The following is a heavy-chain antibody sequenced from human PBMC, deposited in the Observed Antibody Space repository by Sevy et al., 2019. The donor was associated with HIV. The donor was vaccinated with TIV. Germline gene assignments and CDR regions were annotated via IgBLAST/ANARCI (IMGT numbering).Heavy chain of an antibody. CDR2: VYYTGGT. CDR1: GGSINSDH. Sequence: KQSQTLSLTCTVSGGSINSDHWNWIRQPPGKGLEWIGYVYYTGGTNYNPSLKNRVTISVDRTKNQFSLKLTSVTAAETAVYYCARRNDFDIWGQGTMVTVSS. CDR3: ARRNDFDI. J-gene: IGHJ3*02. V-gene: IGHV4-59*08.